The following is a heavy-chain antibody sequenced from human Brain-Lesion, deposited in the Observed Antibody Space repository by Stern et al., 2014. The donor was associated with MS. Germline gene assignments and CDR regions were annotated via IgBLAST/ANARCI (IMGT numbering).Heavy chain of an antibody. D-gene: IGHD2-2*01. J-gene: IGHJ4*02. CDR3: ARAVRNQLLSEY. V-gene: IGHV1-8*01. Sequence: QLVQSGAELKKPGASGKVSCKAAGYTFSSYDITWVRQSSGHGLEWMGWMNPYSGNTGYAQKFKGRVSMTSDPSISTVYMELTSLTSDDTAVYFCARAVRNQLLSEYWGQGTLVTVSS. CDR2: MNPYSGNT. CDR1: GYTFSSYD.